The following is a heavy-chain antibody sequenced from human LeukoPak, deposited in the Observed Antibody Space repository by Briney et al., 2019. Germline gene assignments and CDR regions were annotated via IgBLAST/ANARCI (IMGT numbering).Heavy chain of an antibody. J-gene: IGHJ3*02. V-gene: IGHV4-34*01. CDR2: INHSGST. D-gene: IGHD3-22*01. CDR1: GGSFSGYY. CDR3: AKSNGYGLIDI. Sequence: SETLSLTCAVYGGSFSGYYWSWIRQPPGKGLEWIGEINHSGSTYYSPSLKSRVTISLDTSRNQFSLKLNSVTAADTAVYYCAKSNGYGLIDIWGQGTMVTVSS.